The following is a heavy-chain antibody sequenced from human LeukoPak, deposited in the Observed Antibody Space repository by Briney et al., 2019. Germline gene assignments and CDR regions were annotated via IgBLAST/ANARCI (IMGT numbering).Heavy chain of an antibody. Sequence: GASVRVSCKASGYTFTNYAMHWVRQAPGHRLEWMGWINAGNGNTKYSQKFQGRVTITRDTSASTAYMELSSLRSEDTAVYYCARAISRWFDPWGQGTLVTVSS. J-gene: IGHJ5*02. CDR2: INAGNGNT. V-gene: IGHV1-3*01. CDR3: ARAISRWFDP. CDR1: GYTFTNYA.